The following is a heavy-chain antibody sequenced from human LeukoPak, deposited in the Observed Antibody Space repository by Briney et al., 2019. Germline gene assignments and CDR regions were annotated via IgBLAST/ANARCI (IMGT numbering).Heavy chain of an antibody. J-gene: IGHJ4*02. CDR1: GFTFSSYA. V-gene: IGHV3-30*04. D-gene: IGHD2-15*01. CDR2: ISYDGSNK. CDR3: ARDHYCSGGSCYQIAVAGTDDY. Sequence: PGGSLRLSCAASGFTFSSYAMHWVRQAPGKGLEWVAVISYDGSNKYYADSVKGRFTISRDNSKNTLYLQMNSLRAEDTAVYYCARDHYCSGGSCYQIAVAGTDDYWGQGTLVTVSS.